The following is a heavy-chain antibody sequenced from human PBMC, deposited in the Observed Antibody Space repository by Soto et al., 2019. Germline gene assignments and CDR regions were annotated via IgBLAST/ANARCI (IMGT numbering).Heavy chain of an antibody. CDR1: GGSISSGGYY. D-gene: IGHD3-10*01. V-gene: IGHV4-31*02. CDR2: IYYIGST. Sequence: PSETLSLTCPVSGGSISSGGYYCSWIRQHRGKGLEWIGYIYYIGSTYYNPSLKSRVTISVDTSKNQFSLKLSSVTAADTAVYNCARGHYYGSGSYLLNWFDPWGQGTLVPVSS. J-gene: IGHJ5*02. CDR3: ARGHYYGSGSYLLNWFDP.